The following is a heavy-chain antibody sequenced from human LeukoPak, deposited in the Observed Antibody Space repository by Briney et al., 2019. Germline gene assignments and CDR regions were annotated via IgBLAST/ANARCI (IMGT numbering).Heavy chain of an antibody. D-gene: IGHD2-2*01. V-gene: IGHV4-59*01. CDR1: GGSISDYY. J-gene: IGHJ6*03. Sequence: SETLSLICTVSGGSISDYYWNWIRQPPAKGLEWIGYIYYSGSTTYNPSLKSRVTMSVDTAKNQFSLKLRSVTAADTAVYYCARGDFCSSSNCYLRPMDVWGKGTTVTVSS. CDR2: IYYSGST. CDR3: ARGDFCSSSNCYLRPMDV.